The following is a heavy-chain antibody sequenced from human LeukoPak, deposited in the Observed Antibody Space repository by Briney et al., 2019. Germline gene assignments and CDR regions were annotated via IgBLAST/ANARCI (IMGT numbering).Heavy chain of an antibody. Sequence: GRSLRLSCAASGFNFSTYGMPWVRQAPGKGLEWVSVISYDGRNQYYRGSVKGRFTISRDNLKKTVYLQMNSLRVEDTAIYHCAKGYYDFWSENAFDIWGQGTRVTVSA. J-gene: IGHJ3*02. CDR1: GFNFSTYG. D-gene: IGHD3-3*01. CDR3: AKGYYDFWSENAFDI. V-gene: IGHV3-30*18. CDR2: ISYDGRNQ.